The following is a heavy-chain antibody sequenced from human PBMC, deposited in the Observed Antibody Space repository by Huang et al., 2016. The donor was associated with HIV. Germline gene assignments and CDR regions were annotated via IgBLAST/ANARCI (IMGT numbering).Heavy chain of an antibody. J-gene: IGHJ4*02. Sequence: QLQLQESGPGLVKPSETLSLTCTVSGGSIRSDNYYWGWIRQPPGTGLEWIGSIYYSGGTYYNPALKRRVTITVYTAKNHFSLRMRSVTAADTAVYYCARLPGSITMIRGVITDPYWGQGTLVTVSS. V-gene: IGHV4-39*02. D-gene: IGHD3-10*01. CDR3: ARLPGSITMIRGVITDPY. CDR2: IYYSGGT. CDR1: GGSIRSDNYY.